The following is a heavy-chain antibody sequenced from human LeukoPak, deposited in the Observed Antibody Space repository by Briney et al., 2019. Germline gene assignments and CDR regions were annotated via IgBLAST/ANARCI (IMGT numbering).Heavy chain of an antibody. D-gene: IGHD3-10*01. V-gene: IGHV4-4*07. CDR2: IYTSGST. CDR1: GASISSYY. Sequence: SETLSLTCTVSGASISSYYWSWIRQPAGKGLEWIGRIYTSGSTYYNPSLKSRLTISVDTSKNQFSLKLTSVTAADTAVYYCASLPFGDLAYYFDYWGQGTLVTVSS. J-gene: IGHJ4*02. CDR3: ASLPFGDLAYYFDY.